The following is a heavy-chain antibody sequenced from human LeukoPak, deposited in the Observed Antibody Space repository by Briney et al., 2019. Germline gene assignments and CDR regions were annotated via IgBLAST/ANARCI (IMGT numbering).Heavy chain of an antibody. J-gene: IGHJ1*01. CDR2: INPKNGDT. CDR3: AKRSSSSWIEYFQH. CDR1: GYTFTDYY. Sequence: ASVKVSCKASGYTFTDYYIHWVRQAPGQGLEWMGWINPKNGDTNYAQKFRGRVAMTRDTSISTAYMELSRVRSDDTAVFYCAKRSSSSWIEYFQHWGQGTLVTVSS. D-gene: IGHD6-13*01. V-gene: IGHV1-2*02.